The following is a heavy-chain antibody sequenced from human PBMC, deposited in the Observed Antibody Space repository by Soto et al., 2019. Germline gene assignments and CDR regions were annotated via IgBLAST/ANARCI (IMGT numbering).Heavy chain of an antibody. J-gene: IGHJ4*02. CDR2: ISWDGGST. CDR1: GFTFDDYT. V-gene: IGHV3-43*01. Sequence: GGSLRLSCAASGFTFDDYTMHWVRQAPGKGLEWVSLISWDGGSTYYADSVKGRFTISRDNSKNSLYLQMNSLRTEDTALYYCAKDIWGPFDYWGQGTLVTVSS. CDR3: AKDIWGPFDY. D-gene: IGHD7-27*01.